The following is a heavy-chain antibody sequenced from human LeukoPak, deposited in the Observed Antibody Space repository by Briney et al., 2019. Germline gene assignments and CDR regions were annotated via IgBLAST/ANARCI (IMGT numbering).Heavy chain of an antibody. D-gene: IGHD4-11*01. CDR2: INTGGSST. J-gene: IGHJ5*02. CDR1: GFTFSSYW. CDR3: ARFKVTVTSIP. Sequence: GGSLRLSCAASGFTFSSYWMHWVRQVPGKGLVWVSRINTGGSSTTYADSVKGRFTISRDNAKNTLYLQMNSLRAEDTAVYYCARFKVTVTSIPWGQGTLVTVSS. V-gene: IGHV3-74*01.